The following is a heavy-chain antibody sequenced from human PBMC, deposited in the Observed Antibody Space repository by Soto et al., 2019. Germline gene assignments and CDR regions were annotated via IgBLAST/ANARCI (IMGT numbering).Heavy chain of an antibody. CDR1: GFTFSSYW. D-gene: IGHD3-22*01. J-gene: IGHJ4*02. CDR2: INSDGSST. Sequence: GGSLRLSCAASGFTFSSYWMHWVRQAPGKGLVWVSRINSDGSSTSYADSVKGRFTISRDNAKNTLYLQMNSLRAEDTAVYYCATNYYDSSGQRWGQGTLVTVSS. CDR3: ATNYYDSSGQR. V-gene: IGHV3-74*01.